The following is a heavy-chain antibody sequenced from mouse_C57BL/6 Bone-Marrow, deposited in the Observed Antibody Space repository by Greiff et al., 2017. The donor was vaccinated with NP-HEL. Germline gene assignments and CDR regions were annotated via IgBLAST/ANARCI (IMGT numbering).Heavy chain of an antibody. J-gene: IGHJ2*01. V-gene: IGHV1-58*01. Sequence: VQLKESGAELVRPGSSVKMSCKTSGYTFTSYGINWVKQRPGQGLEWIGYIYIGNGYTEYNEKFKGKATLTSDTSSSTAYMQLSSLTSEDSAIYFCARRTTVVAEYYFDYWGQGTTLTVSS. D-gene: IGHD1-1*01. CDR2: IYIGNGYT. CDR3: ARRTTVVAEYYFDY. CDR1: GYTFTSYG.